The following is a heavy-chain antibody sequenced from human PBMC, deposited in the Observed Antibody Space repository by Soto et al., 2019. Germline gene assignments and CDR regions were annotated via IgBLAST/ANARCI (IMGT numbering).Heavy chain of an antibody. D-gene: IGHD2-21*02. CDR2: ISYDGSNK. Sequence: QVQLVESEGGVVQPGRSLRLSCAASGFTVSSYAMHWVRQAPGKGLEWVAVISYDGSNKYYADSVKGRFTISRDNSKNTLYLQMNSLRAEDTAVYYCARDGGVVVTAMTYYYYYGMDVWGQGTTVTVSS. V-gene: IGHV3-30-3*01. J-gene: IGHJ6*02. CDR3: ARDGGVVVTAMTYYYYYGMDV. CDR1: GFTVSSYA.